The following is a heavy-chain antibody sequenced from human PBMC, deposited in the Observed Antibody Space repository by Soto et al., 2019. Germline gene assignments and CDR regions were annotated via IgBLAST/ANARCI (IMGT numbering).Heavy chain of an antibody. CDR2: ISAYNGNT. Sequence: ASVKVSCKASGYTFTSYGISWVRQAPGQGLEWMGWISAYNGNTNYAQKLQGRVTMTTDTSTSTAYMELRSLRSDDTAVYYCARDWGLLRVLEWLPLDAFDIWGQGTMVTVSS. CDR3: ARDWGLLRVLEWLPLDAFDI. CDR1: GYTFTSYG. D-gene: IGHD3-3*01. V-gene: IGHV1-18*01. J-gene: IGHJ3*02.